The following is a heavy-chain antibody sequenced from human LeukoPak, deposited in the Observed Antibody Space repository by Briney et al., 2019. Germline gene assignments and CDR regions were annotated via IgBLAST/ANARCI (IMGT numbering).Heavy chain of an antibody. Sequence: PGGSLRLSCAASGFTFSSYGMHWVRQAPGKGLEWVAVISYDGSNKCYADSVKGRFTISRDNSKNTLYLQMNSLRAEDTAVYYCAKEPAEEIVVVPAGFDYWGQGTLVTVSS. D-gene: IGHD2-2*01. CDR2: ISYDGSNK. CDR3: AKEPAEEIVVVPAGFDY. J-gene: IGHJ4*02. V-gene: IGHV3-30*18. CDR1: GFTFSSYG.